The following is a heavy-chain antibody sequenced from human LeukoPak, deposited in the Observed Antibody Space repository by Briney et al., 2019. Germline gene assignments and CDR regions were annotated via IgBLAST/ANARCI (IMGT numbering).Heavy chain of an antibody. D-gene: IGHD3-10*01. V-gene: IGHV1-18*01. CDR1: GYTFTSHG. CDR2: ISTYNGNT. CDR3: ARDRGDYGSGGIGYYMDV. J-gene: IGHJ6*03. Sequence: ASVKVSCKASGYTFTSHGISWVRQAPGQGLEWMGWISTYNGNTNYAQKFQGRVTITADESTSTAYMELSSLRSEDTAVYYCARDRGDYGSGGIGYYMDVWGKGTTVTISS.